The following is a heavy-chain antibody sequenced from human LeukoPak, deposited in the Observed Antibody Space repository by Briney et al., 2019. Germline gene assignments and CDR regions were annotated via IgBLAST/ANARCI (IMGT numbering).Heavy chain of an antibody. CDR2: IRYDGSNK. D-gene: IGHD1-26*01. Sequence: GGSLRLSCAASGFTFSSYWMHWVRQAPGKGLEWVAFIRYDGSNKYYADSVKGRFTISRDNAKNSLYLQMNSLRAEDTAVYYCARTLVGAITYPDYWGQGTLVTVSS. CDR1: GFTFSSYW. J-gene: IGHJ4*02. CDR3: ARTLVGAITYPDY. V-gene: IGHV3-30*02.